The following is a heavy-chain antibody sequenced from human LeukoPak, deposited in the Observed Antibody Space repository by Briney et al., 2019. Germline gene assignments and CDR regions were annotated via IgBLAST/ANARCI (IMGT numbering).Heavy chain of an antibody. CDR2: IYSGGST. CDR1: GFTVSSNY. CDR3: AGVAVASRSAFDM. V-gene: IGHV3-53*01. Sequence: GGSLRLSCAASGFTVSSNYMSWVRQAPGKGLEWVSVIYSGGSTYYADSVKGRFTVSRDNSKNTLNFQMNSLRAEDTAVYYCAGVAVASRSAFDMWGQGTMGSVSS. D-gene: IGHD6-13*01. J-gene: IGHJ3*02.